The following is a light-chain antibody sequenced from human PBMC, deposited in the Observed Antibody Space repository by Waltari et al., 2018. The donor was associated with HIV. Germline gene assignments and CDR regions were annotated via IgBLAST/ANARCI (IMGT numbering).Light chain of an antibody. V-gene: IGLV3-19*01. J-gene: IGLJ3*02. Sequence: SSELTQDPTVSVSLGQTATITCQGDSLRSYYASWYQQKPGQAPVLVFYGKRNRPSGIPDRFAGSISGNTASLIITETQAGDEADYYCHSRDGSAKRAVFGGGTKLTVL. CDR2: GKR. CDR3: HSRDGSAKRAV. CDR1: SLRSYY.